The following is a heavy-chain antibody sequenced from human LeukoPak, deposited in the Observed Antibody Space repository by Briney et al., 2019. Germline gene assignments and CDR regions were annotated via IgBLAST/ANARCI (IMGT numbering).Heavy chain of an antibody. CDR1: GYTFMSHG. J-gene: IGHJ3*02. V-gene: IGHV1-18*01. Sequence: ASVKVSCKAYGYTFMSHGISWVRQAPGQGLEWMGWISGSSSNTNYAQRLQGRVTMTTDTSTTTAYMELRSLRSDDTAVYYCAKATGTWGHDGFDIWGQGTMVTVSS. CDR2: ISGSSSNT. CDR3: AKATGTWGHDGFDI. D-gene: IGHD3-16*01.